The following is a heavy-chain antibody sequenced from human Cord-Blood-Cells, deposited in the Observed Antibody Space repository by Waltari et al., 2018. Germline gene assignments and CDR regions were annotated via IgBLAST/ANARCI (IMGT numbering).Heavy chain of an antibody. V-gene: IGHV1-69*01. Sequence: QVQLVQSGAEVKKPGSSVKVSCKASGGTFSSYAISWVRQAPGQGLEWMGGIIPIFGTANYAQKCQGRVTITADESTSTAYMELSSLRSEDTAVYYCASQSYDYVWGSYRSNWFDPWGQRTQVTVSS. CDR1: GGTFSSYA. J-gene: IGHJ5*02. D-gene: IGHD3-16*02. CDR2: IIPIFGTA. CDR3: ASQSYDYVWGSYRSNWFDP.